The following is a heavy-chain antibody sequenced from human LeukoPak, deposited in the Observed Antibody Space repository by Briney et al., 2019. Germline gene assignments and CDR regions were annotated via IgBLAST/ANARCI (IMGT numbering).Heavy chain of an antibody. Sequence: GGSLRLSCAASGFTFSNYWMHWVRQAPGKGLEWVSLISWDGGSTYYADSVKGRFTISRDNSKNSLYLQMNSLRAEDTALYYCAKGSGRYYYDSSGFNWFDPWGQGTLVTVSS. CDR3: AKGSGRYYYDSSGFNWFDP. CDR1: GFTFSNYW. J-gene: IGHJ5*02. CDR2: ISWDGGST. V-gene: IGHV3-43D*03. D-gene: IGHD3-22*01.